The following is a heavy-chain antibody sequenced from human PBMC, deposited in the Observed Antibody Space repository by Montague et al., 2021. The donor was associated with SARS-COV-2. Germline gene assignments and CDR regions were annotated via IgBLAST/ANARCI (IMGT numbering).Heavy chain of an antibody. J-gene: IGHJ5*02. CDR3: ARDDPYCTNGVCYTGNWFDP. D-gene: IGHD2-8*01. CDR1: GDSVSSNSAA. Sequence: CAISGDSVSSNSAAWNWIRQSPSRRLEWLGRTYYRSKWYNDYAVSVKSRITINPDTSENQFSLQLNSVTPEDTAVYYCARDDPYCTNGVCYTGNWFDPWGQGTLVTVSS. V-gene: IGHV6-1*01. CDR2: TYYRSKWYN.